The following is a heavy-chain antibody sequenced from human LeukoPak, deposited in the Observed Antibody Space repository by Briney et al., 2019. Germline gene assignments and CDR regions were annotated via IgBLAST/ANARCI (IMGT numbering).Heavy chain of an antibody. V-gene: IGHV3-23*01. CDR2: ISGSGGST. J-gene: IGHJ4*02. Sequence: GGSLRLSCAASGFTFSSYGMSWVRQAPGKGLEWVSAISGSGGSTYYADSVKGRFTISRDNSKNTLYLQMNSLRAEDTAVYYCAKWGYGSGRPQRGHWGQGTLVTVSS. D-gene: IGHD3-10*01. CDR3: AKWGYGSGRPQRGH. CDR1: GFTFSSYG.